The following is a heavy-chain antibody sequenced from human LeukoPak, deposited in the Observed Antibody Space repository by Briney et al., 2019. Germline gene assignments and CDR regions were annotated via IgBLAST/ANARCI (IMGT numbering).Heavy chain of an antibody. J-gene: IGHJ4*02. Sequence: SETLSLTCTVSGGSISSSSYYWGWIRQPPGKGLEWIGSIYYSGSTYYNPSLKSRVTISVDTSKNQFPLKLSSVTAADTAVYYCARYCSSTSCTHTDYWGQGTLVTVSS. CDR1: GGSISSSSYY. D-gene: IGHD2-2*01. CDR2: IYYSGST. V-gene: IGHV4-39*01. CDR3: ARYCSSTSCTHTDY.